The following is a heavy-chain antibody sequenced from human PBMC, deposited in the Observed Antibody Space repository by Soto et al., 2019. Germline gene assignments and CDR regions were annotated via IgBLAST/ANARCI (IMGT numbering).Heavy chain of an antibody. CDR1: GGSISSYY. V-gene: IGHV4-59*01. CDR2: IYYSGST. D-gene: IGHD2-2*01. CDR3: ARLVVPAAISKSGLYYYYYMDV. Sequence: SETLSLTCTVSGGSISSYYWSWIRQPPGKGLEWIGYIYYSGSTNYNPSLKSRVTISVDTSKNQFSLKLSSVTAADTAVYYCARLVVPAAISKSGLYYYYYMDVWGKGTTVTVSS. J-gene: IGHJ6*03.